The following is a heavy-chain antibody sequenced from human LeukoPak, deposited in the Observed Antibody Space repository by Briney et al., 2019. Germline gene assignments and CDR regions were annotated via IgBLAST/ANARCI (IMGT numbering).Heavy chain of an antibody. CDR1: GGPISSYY. V-gene: IGHV4-59*08. CDR3: ARQSISARRAFDI. Sequence: NPSETLALTCSVSGGPISSYYWSWIRQPPGGGLEYIGYSYYSGSNDYNPSLKSRVTISVDTSNQFSLMLTSVTAADTAVYYCARQSISARRAFDIWGQGTMVTVSS. CDR2: SYYSGSN. D-gene: IGHD6-6*01. J-gene: IGHJ3*02.